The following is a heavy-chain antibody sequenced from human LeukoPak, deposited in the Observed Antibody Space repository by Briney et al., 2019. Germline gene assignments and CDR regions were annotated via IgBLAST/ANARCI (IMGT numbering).Heavy chain of an antibody. V-gene: IGHV4-59*01. J-gene: IGHJ3*02. CDR1: GGSISSYY. D-gene: IGHD5-12*01. CDR3: ARDRPLEQSSGCDYDAFDI. CDR2: IYYSGST. Sequence: PSETLSLTCTVSGGSISSYYWSWIRQPPGKGLEWIGYIYYSGSTNYNPSLKSRVTISVDTSKNQFSLKLSSVTAADTAVYYCARDRPLEQSSGCDYDAFDIWGQGTMVTVSS.